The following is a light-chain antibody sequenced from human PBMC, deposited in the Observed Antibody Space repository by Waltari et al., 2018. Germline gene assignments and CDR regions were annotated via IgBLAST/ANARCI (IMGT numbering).Light chain of an antibody. J-gene: IGKJ4*01. CDR2: GAS. CDR1: QTVLYTSNNKNY. V-gene: IGKV4-1*01. Sequence: DIVMTQSPDTLTVSLGERATINRKTSQTVLYTSNNKNYLGWYQQKPGKPPKLLIYGASTRDSGVPDRFIGSGSGTDFTLTINSLQAEDVAVYYCQQYFTSPSLTFGGGTKVEI. CDR3: QQYFTSPSLT.